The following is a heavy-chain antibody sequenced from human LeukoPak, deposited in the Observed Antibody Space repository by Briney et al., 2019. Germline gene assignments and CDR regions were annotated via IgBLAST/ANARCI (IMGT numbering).Heavy chain of an antibody. CDR2: IRYDGSNK. V-gene: IGHV3-30*02. Sequence: PGGSLRLSCAASGFTFSSYEMNWVRQTPGKGLEWVAFIRYDGSNKYYADSAKGRFTISRDNSKNTLYLQMNSLRAEDTAVYYCAKDLIVWGQGTLVTVSS. J-gene: IGHJ4*02. CDR3: AKDLIV. D-gene: IGHD2-21*01. CDR1: GFTFSSYE.